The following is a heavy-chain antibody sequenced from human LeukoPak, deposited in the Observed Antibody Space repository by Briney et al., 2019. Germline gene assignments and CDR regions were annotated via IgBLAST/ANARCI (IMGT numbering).Heavy chain of an antibody. CDR1: GYTFTSYA. J-gene: IGHJ4*02. CDR3: ARDTHDYVWGSYRYTPNDY. D-gene: IGHD3-16*02. V-gene: IGHV1-3*01. Sequence: ASVKVSCKASGYTFTSYAMHWVRQAPGQRLGWMGWINAGNGNTKYSQKFQGRVTITRDTSASTAYMELSSLRSEDTAVYYCARDTHDYVWGSYRYTPNDYWGQGTLVTVSS. CDR2: INAGNGNT.